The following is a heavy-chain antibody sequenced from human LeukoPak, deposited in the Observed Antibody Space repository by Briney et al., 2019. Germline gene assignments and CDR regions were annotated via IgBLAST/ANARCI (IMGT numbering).Heavy chain of an antibody. CDR2: INPNSGGT. CDR3: ARQYYDFWSGYVDYYYMDV. CDR1: GYTFTGYY. Sequence: ASVKVSCKASGYTFTGYYMHWVRQAPGQGLEGMGWINPNSGGTNYAQKFQGRVTMTRDTSISTAYMELSRLRSDDTAVYYCARQYYDFWSGYVDYYYMDVWGKGTTVTVSS. J-gene: IGHJ6*03. V-gene: IGHV1-2*02. D-gene: IGHD3-3*01.